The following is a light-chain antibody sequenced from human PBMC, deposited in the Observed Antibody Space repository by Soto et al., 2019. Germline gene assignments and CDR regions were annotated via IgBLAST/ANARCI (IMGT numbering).Light chain of an antibody. J-gene: IGKJ4*01. CDR3: QQYNSYSLT. Sequence: DIQMTQSPSTLSASVGDRVTITCRASQSISSWLAWYQQKPGKAPKFLIYDASSLASGVPSRFSGSGSGTEFTLTISSLQPDDFAPYYCQQYNSYSLTFGGGTKVEIK. CDR2: DAS. V-gene: IGKV1-5*01. CDR1: QSISSW.